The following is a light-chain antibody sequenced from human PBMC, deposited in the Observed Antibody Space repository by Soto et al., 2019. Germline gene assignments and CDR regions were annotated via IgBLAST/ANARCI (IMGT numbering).Light chain of an antibody. J-gene: IGLJ1*01. CDR3: QSYDRSLSGLYV. CDR2: GNS. Sequence: QSVLTQPPSVSGAPGQRVTISCTGSSSNIGAGYDVHWYQQLPGTAPKLLIYGNSNRPSGVPDRFSGSKSGTSASLSITGLQAEDEADYHCQSYDRSLSGLYVFGTGTKLTVL. CDR1: SSNIGAGYD. V-gene: IGLV1-40*01.